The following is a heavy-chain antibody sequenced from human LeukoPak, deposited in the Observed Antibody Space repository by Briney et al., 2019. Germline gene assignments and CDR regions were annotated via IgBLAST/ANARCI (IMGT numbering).Heavy chain of an antibody. D-gene: IGHD6-13*01. Sequence: GGSLRLSCAASGFTFSSYVMHWVRQAPGKGLEWVVVISNDGSNKYYADSVKGRFTISRDNSKNTLYLQMNSLRAEDTAVYYCARDSSSWAFDYWGQGTLVTVSS. J-gene: IGHJ4*02. CDR2: ISNDGSNK. CDR1: GFTFSSYV. CDR3: ARDSSSWAFDY. V-gene: IGHV3-30-3*01.